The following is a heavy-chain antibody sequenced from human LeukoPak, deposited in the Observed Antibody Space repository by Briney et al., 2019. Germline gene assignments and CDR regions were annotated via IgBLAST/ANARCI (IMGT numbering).Heavy chain of an antibody. CDR2: MNTNSGNT. CDR1: GYTFTSYD. J-gene: IGHJ6*02. CDR3: ARGRITMVRGVIITTAYYYYYGMDV. D-gene: IGHD3-10*01. V-gene: IGHV1-8*01. Sequence: ASVKVSCNASGYTFTSYDINWVRQPTGQGLEWMGWMNTNSGNTGYAQKFQGRVTMTRNTSISTAYMELSSLRSEDTAVYYCARGRITMVRGVIITTAYYYYYGMDVWGQGTTVTVSS.